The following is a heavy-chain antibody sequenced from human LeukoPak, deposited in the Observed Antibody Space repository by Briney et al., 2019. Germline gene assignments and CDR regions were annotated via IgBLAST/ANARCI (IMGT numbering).Heavy chain of an antibody. CDR3: VRDRGYSNFDY. V-gene: IGHV3-30*04. CDR2: ISYDGSNK. CDR1: GFTFSSYA. D-gene: IGHD4-11*01. J-gene: IGHJ4*02. Sequence: PGGSLRLSCAASGFTFSSYAMSWVRQAPGKGLEWVAVISYDGSNKYYADSVKGRFTISRDNARGSLYLQMNSLRAEDTAVYYCVRDRGYSNFDYWGQGSLVTVSS.